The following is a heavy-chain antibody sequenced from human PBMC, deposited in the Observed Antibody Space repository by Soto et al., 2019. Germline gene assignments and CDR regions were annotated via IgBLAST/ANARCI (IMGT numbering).Heavy chain of an antibody. Sequence: PGGSLILSCAASGFAFSSYAMSWVRQAPGKGLEWVSGISASGVSTYYADSVKGRFTISRDNAKNMMFLEMNSLRAEDTAVYYCAKSRIGVTSHFDYWGQGTQVTVSS. CDR1: GFAFSSYA. D-gene: IGHD3-3*01. CDR3: AKSRIGVTSHFDY. J-gene: IGHJ4*02. V-gene: IGHV3-23*01. CDR2: ISASGVST.